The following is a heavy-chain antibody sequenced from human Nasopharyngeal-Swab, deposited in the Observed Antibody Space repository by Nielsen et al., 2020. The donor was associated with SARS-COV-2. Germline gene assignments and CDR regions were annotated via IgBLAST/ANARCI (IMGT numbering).Heavy chain of an antibody. J-gene: IGHJ5*02. CDR1: GGPISSSRYY. D-gene: IGHD6-13*01. Sequence: SETLSLTCTVSGGPISSSRYYWSWIRQPPGKGLEWIGYIYYSGSTNYSPSLKSRVTISVDTSKNQFSLKLSSVTAADTAVYYCAREDSSSWSNWFDPWGQGTLVTVSS. CDR3: AREDSSSWSNWFDP. CDR2: IYYSGST. V-gene: IGHV4-61*01.